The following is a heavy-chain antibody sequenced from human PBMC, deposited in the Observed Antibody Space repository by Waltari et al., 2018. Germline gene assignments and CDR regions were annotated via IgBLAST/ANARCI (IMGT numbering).Heavy chain of an antibody. CDR1: GFSFSNYW. V-gene: IGHV3-7*04. CDR3: AGGSGWLPDS. Sequence: EVHLVESGGGLVQPGGSLRLSCAASGFSFSNYWMTWVGQAPEKGMEWVANIEQDGSEKNYVDSEKGRFTISRDNAKSSVYLQMNSLRAEDTAVYYCAGGSGWLPDSWGQGTLVTVSS. CDR2: IEQDGSEK. D-gene: IGHD6-19*01. J-gene: IGHJ4*02.